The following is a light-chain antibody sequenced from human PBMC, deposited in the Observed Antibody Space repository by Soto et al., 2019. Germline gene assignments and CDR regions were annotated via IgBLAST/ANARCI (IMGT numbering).Light chain of an antibody. V-gene: IGLV2-8*01. CDR3: ASYAGRDTYV. CDR1: SSDVGGYNF. J-gene: IGLJ1*01. Sequence: QSVLAQPPSASGSPGQSVTISCTGTSSDVGGYNFVSWFQQSPGKAPKLIIFEVTKRPSEVPDRFSGSKSGNTASLTVSGLRTEDEADYYCASYAGRDTYVFGTGTKVTVL. CDR2: EVT.